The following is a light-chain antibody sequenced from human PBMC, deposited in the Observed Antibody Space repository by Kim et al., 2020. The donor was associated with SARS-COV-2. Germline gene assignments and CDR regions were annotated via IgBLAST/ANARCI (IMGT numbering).Light chain of an antibody. Sequence: QSVTISCTGTSSDVGVYNLVSCYQQRPGKAPKLIIYEVTTRPSGVSDRFSGSKSGYTASLTISGLQAEDECDYYCCSFAGCCSFVFGTGTKVTVL. CDR3: CSFAGCCSFV. V-gene: IGLV2-23*02. J-gene: IGLJ1*01. CDR2: EVT. CDR1: SSDVGVYNL.